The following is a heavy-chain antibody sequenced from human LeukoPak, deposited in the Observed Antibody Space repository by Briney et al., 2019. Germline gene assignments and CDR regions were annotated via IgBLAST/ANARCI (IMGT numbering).Heavy chain of an antibody. Sequence: SETLTLTCSVSGGAVTSFYWSWIRQSPGKGLEWIGYFYYSGSTKYNPSLKSRVTMSGDTSKNQLSLKLRSVTAADTAMYYCARHRFASAVILDYWGHGDPVTVSS. CDR1: GGAVTSFY. CDR2: FYYSGST. J-gene: IGHJ4*01. V-gene: IGHV4-59*08. CDR3: ARHRFASAVILDY. D-gene: IGHD2-21*02.